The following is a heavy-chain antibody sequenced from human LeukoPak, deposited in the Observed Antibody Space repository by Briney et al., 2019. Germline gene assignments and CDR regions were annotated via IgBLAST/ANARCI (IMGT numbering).Heavy chain of an antibody. CDR2: ISSSSTTI. Sequence: GGSLRLSCAASGFTFSRYSMNWVRQAPGKGLEWVSYISSSSTTIYYADSVKGRFTISRDNAKNSLYLQMNSLRAEDTAVYYCARGGIVATITSVWYYFDYWGQGTLVTVSS. J-gene: IGHJ4*02. D-gene: IGHD5-12*01. V-gene: IGHV3-48*01. CDR3: ARGGIVATITSVWYYFDY. CDR1: GFTFSRYS.